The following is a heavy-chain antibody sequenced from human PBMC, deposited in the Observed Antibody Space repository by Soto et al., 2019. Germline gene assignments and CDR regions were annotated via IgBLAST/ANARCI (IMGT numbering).Heavy chain of an antibody. V-gene: IGHV1-3*01. D-gene: IGHD3-3*01. Sequence: ASVKVSCKASGYTFTSYAMHWVRQAPGQRLEWMGWINAGNGNTKYSQKFQGRVTITRDTSASTAYMELSSLRSEDTAVYYCARAEGVKYYDFWSGYYTYYYYGMDVWRQGTTVTVSS. CDR2: INAGNGNT. J-gene: IGHJ6*02. CDR3: ARAEGVKYYDFWSGYYTYYYYGMDV. CDR1: GYTFTSYA.